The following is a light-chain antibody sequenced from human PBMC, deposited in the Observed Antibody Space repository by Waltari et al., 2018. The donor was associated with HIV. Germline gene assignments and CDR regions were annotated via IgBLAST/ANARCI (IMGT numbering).Light chain of an antibody. CDR2: SAS. CDR3: QQLKTYVAA. V-gene: IGKV1-9*01. CDR1: QDISTS. J-gene: IGKJ4*01. Sequence: IRLTQPPSALSASVGDRVTLTCLASQDISTSLAWYQKKPGKAPKLLIYSASTLQTVVPSRFAGGGSGTSFTLTISPLQSEDFAVYYCQQLKTYVAAFGGGTKVEI.